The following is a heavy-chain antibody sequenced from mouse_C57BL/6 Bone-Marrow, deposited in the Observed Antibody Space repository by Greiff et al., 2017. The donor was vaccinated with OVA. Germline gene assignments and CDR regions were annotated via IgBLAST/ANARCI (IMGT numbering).Heavy chain of an antibody. D-gene: IGHD2-2*01. CDR3: TTRGDLLWFPWFAY. V-gene: IGHV14-4*01. J-gene: IGHJ3*01. CDR2: IDPENGDT. CDR1: GFNIKDDY. Sequence: VQLQQSGAELVRPGASVKLSCTASGFNIKDDYMHWVKQRPEQGLEWIGWIDPENGDTEYASKFQGKATITADKSSNTASLQLSSLTSEATAVYYCTTRGDLLWFPWFAYWGQGTLVNVSA.